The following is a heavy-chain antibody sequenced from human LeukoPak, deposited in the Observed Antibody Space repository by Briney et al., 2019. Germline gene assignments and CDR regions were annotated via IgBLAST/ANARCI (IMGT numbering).Heavy chain of an antibody. CDR3: ARAGDIAARNWFDP. CDR2: ISAYNGNT. D-gene: IGHD6-6*01. V-gene: IGHV1-18*01. Sequence: ASVKVSCKASGYTFTSYGISWVRQAPGQGLEWMGWISAYNGNTNYAQKLQGRVTMTTDTSTSTAYMELRSLGSDDTAVYYCARAGDIAARNWFDPWGQGTLVTVSS. J-gene: IGHJ5*02. CDR1: GYTFTSYG.